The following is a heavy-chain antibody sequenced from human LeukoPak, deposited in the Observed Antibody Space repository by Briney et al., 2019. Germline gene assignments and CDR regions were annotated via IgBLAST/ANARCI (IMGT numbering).Heavy chain of an antibody. CDR2: INPSSGST. CDR3: ARVPWANYYDIYFDY. D-gene: IGHD3-22*01. J-gene: IGHJ4*02. Sequence: ASVKVSCKASGYTFTTFYMHLVRQAPGQGLEWMGIINPSSGSTSYAQKFQGRVTMTRDTSTSTVYMELSSLRSEDTAVYYCARVPWANYYDIYFDYWGQGTLVTVSS. V-gene: IGHV1-46*01. CDR1: GYTFTTFY.